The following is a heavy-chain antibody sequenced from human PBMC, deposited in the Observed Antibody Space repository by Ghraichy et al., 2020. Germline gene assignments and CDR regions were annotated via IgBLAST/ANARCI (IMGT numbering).Heavy chain of an antibody. D-gene: IGHD4-17*01. CDR3: ARGYGTPSEYYFDY. V-gene: IGHV4-31*03. Sequence: SETLSLTCTVSGGSISSGGYYWSWIRQHPGKGLEWIGYIYYSGSTYYNPSLKSRVTISVDTSKNQFSLKLSSVTAADTAVYYCARGYGTPSEYYFDYWGQGTLVTVSS. CDR2: IYYSGST. CDR1: GGSISSGGYY. J-gene: IGHJ4*02.